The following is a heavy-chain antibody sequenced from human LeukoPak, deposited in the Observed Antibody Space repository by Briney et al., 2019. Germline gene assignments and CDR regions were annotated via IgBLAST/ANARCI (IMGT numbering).Heavy chain of an antibody. D-gene: IGHD3-10*01. CDR3: AKHSTGVEC. Sequence: GGSLRHSCVASGFPFSSYWMTWVRQAPGKGLEWVANIKQDGSKKSYVDSVKGRFTISRDNSKNTLYLQMNSLRAEDTAVYYCAKHSTGVECWGRGTLVTVSS. J-gene: IGHJ2*01. CDR1: GFPFSSYW. CDR2: IKQDGSKK. V-gene: IGHV3-7*03.